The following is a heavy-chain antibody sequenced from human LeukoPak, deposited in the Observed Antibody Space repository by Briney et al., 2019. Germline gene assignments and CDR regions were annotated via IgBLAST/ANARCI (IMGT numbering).Heavy chain of an antibody. V-gene: IGHV4-34*01. CDR1: GGSLSFYY. Sequence: PSETLSLTCGVSGGSLSFYYWCWIRQPPRKGQGWIGEIYLSGSTSYNPTPTIRVPISVDKSKTQFSLKLSSGSAADTAVYDCAREPYYDSSGYTNWFDPWGQGTLVTVSS. CDR3: AREPYYDSSGYTNWFDP. J-gene: IGHJ5*02. D-gene: IGHD3-22*01. CDR2: IYLSGST.